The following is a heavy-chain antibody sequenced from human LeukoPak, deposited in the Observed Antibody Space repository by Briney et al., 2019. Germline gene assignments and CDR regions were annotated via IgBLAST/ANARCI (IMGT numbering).Heavy chain of an antibody. CDR3: AGDRRAPPLGDY. Sequence: GGSLRLSCAASGFTFSDYYMSWIRQAPGKGLEWVSYISSSGSTIYYADSVKGRFTISRDNAKNSLYLQMNNLRAEDTAVYYCAGDRRAPPLGDYWGRGTLVTVSS. CDR1: GFTFSDYY. CDR2: ISSSGSTI. V-gene: IGHV3-11*01. J-gene: IGHJ4*02.